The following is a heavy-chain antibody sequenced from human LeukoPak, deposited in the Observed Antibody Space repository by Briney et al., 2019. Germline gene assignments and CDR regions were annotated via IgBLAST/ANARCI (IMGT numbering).Heavy chain of an antibody. CDR2: INPNSGGT. V-gene: IGHV1-2*02. CDR3: ARDPTNCSSTSCYLSYMDV. CDR1: GYTFTGYY. Sequence: GASVKVSCKASGYTFTGYYMHWVRQAPGQGLEWMGWINPNSGGTNYAQKFQGRVTMTRDTSISTAYMELSRLRFDDTAVYYCARDPTNCSSTSCYLSYMDVWGKGTTVTVSS. J-gene: IGHJ6*03. D-gene: IGHD2-2*01.